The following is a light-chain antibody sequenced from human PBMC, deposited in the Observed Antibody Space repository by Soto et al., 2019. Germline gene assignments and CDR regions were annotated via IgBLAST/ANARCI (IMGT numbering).Light chain of an antibody. CDR2: TTS. CDR1: QSIINY. Sequence: DIQMTQSPSSLSASVGDRVTITCRASQSIINYLNWYQQKPEKAPKLLIYTTSSLQSGVPSRFSGRGSGTEFTLTISSLQPEDFATYYCQQSYSTPWTFGHGTKVEIK. V-gene: IGKV1-39*01. J-gene: IGKJ1*01. CDR3: QQSYSTPWT.